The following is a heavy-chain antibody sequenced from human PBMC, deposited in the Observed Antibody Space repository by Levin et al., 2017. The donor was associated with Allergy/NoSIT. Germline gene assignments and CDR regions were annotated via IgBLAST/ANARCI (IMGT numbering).Heavy chain of an antibody. J-gene: IGHJ3*02. CDR2: ISYDGSNK. CDR1: GFTFSSYG. CDR3: AKTRRVVTNDAFDI. D-gene: IGHD4-23*01. V-gene: IGHV3-30*18. Sequence: GESLKISCAASGFTFSSYGMHWVRQAPGKGLEWVAVISYDGSNKYYADSVKGRFTISRDNSKNTLYLQMNSLRAEDTAVYYCAKTRRVVTNDAFDIWGQGTMVTVSS.